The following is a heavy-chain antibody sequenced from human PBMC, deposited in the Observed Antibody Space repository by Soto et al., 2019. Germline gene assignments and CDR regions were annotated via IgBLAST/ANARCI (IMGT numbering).Heavy chain of an antibody. D-gene: IGHD6-19*01. Sequence: SETLSLTCTVSGGSISSYYWSWIRQPPGKGLEWIGYIYYSGSTNYNPSLKSRVTISVDTSKNQFSLKLSSVTAADTAVYYCARAVLFGYSSGWHRGWFDPWGQGTLVTVSS. CDR2: IYYSGST. V-gene: IGHV4-59*01. J-gene: IGHJ5*02. CDR1: GGSISSYY. CDR3: ARAVLFGYSSGWHRGWFDP.